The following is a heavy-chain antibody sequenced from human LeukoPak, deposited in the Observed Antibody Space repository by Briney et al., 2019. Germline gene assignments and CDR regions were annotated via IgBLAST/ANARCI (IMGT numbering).Heavy chain of an antibody. D-gene: IGHD6-19*01. CDR1: GFTFSSYA. CDR2: ISGSGGST. CDR3: AKVIAVAGKYYFDY. V-gene: IGHV3-23*01. J-gene: IGHJ4*02. Sequence: PRGSLRLSCAASGFTFSSYAMSWVRQAPGKGLEWVSAISGSGGSTYYADSVKGRFTISRDNSKNTLYLQMNSLRAEDTAVYYCAKVIAVAGKYYFDYWGQGTLVTVSS.